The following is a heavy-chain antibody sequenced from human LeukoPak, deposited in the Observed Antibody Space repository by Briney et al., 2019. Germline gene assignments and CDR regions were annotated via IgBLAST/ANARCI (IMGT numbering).Heavy chain of an antibody. J-gene: IGHJ4*02. CDR3: AKDLGIGVVVAEDY. Sequence: GGSLRLSCAASGFTFSSYAMHWVRQAPGKGLEWMSVISYDGNNKYYADSAKDRFTISRDNSKNTLFLQMNGLRAEDTAVYYCAKDLGIGVVVAEDYWGQGTLVTVSS. CDR1: GFTFSSYA. V-gene: IGHV3-30*18. CDR2: ISYDGNNK. D-gene: IGHD6-19*01.